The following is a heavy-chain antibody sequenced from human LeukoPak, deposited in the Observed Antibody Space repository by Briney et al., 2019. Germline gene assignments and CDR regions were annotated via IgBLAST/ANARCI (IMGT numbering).Heavy chain of an antibody. Sequence: PGGSLRLSCVASGFTFSSYWMHWVRQAPGKGLVWVSRINSDGSSTSYADSVKGRFTISRDNAKNTLYLQMNSLRAEDTAVYYCARDLRAQWLRFSRAQYYFDYWGQGTLVTVSS. CDR2: INSDGSST. D-gene: IGHD5-12*01. CDR3: ARDLRAQWLRFSRAQYYFDY. CDR1: GFTFSSYW. J-gene: IGHJ4*02. V-gene: IGHV3-74*01.